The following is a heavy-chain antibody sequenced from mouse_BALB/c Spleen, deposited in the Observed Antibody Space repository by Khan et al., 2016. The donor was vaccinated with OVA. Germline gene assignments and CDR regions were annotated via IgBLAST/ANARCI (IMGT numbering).Heavy chain of an antibody. J-gene: IGHJ2*02. V-gene: IGHV1-9*01. CDR2: ILPGTDRI. CDR3: ANHY. Sequence: QVQLKESGAELMKPGASVKISCKATGYKFTDYWIEWVKQRPGHGLEWIGEILPGTDRINYNVKFRDTTTFTADTYSHIAYTQLSSLTSGDSAVYYCANHYWGQGTSLTVSS. CDR1: GYKFTDYW.